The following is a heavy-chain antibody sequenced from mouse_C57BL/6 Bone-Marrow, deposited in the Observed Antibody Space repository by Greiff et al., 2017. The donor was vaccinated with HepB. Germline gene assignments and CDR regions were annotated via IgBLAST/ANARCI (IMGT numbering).Heavy chain of an antibody. CDR1: GFSFNTYA. D-gene: IGHD3-2*02. V-gene: IGHV10-1*01. CDR3: VSPGGDSSGSWFAY. CDR2: IRSKSNNYAT. Sequence: DVQLQESGGGLVQPKGSLKLSCAASGFSFNTYAMNWVRQAPGKGLEWVARIRSKSNNYATYYADSVKDRFTISRDDSESMLYLQMNNLKTEDTAMYYCVSPGGDSSGSWFAYWGQGTLVTVSA. J-gene: IGHJ3*01.